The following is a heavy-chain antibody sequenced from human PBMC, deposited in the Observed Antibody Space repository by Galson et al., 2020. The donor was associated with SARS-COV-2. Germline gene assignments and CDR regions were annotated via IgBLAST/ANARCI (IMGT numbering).Heavy chain of an antibody. Sequence: GESLKISCAASGFTFSSYAMHWVRQAPGKGMEWVAVISYDGSNKYYADSVKGRFTISRDNSKNTLYLQMNSLRAEDTAVYYCARDYRDIVWGQGTLVTVSS. D-gene: IGHD2-15*01. J-gene: IGHJ4*02. CDR3: ARDYRDIV. CDR1: GFTFSSYA. CDR2: ISYDGSNK. V-gene: IGHV3-30-3*01.